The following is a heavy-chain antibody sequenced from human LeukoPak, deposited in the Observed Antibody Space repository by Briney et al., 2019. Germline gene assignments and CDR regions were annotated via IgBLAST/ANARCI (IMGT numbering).Heavy chain of an antibody. Sequence: ASVKVSCKASGYTFTSYYMHWVRQAPGQGLEWMGWINPNSGGTNYAQKFQGRVTMTRDTSISTAYMELSRLRSDDTAVYYCARESSAGYYDSSGYYFYWGQGTLVTVSS. CDR3: ARESSAGYYDSSGYYFY. CDR1: GYTFTSYY. D-gene: IGHD3-22*01. CDR2: INPNSGGT. V-gene: IGHV1-2*02. J-gene: IGHJ4*02.